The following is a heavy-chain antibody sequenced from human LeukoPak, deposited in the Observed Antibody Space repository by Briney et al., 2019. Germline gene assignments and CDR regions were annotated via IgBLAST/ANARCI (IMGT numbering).Heavy chain of an antibody. D-gene: IGHD5-12*01. CDR3: SQWLRYYGLDV. CDR2: IIPTLGIA. CDR1: GGTFSSYA. Sequence: ASVKVSCKASGGTFSSYAISWLRQAPGQGLEWMGRIIPTLGIANYAQKFQGRVTITADKSTSTAYMELSSLRSEDTAVYYCSQWLRYYGLDVWGQGTTVTVSS. J-gene: IGHJ6*02. V-gene: IGHV1-69*04.